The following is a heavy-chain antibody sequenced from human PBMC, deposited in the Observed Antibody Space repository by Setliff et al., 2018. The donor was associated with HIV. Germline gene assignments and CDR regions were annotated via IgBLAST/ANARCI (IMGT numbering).Heavy chain of an antibody. V-gene: IGHV1-18*01. Sequence: ASVKVSCKASGYTFISSGITWVRQAPGQGLEWMGWIGTYNGDTNYAQKFQGRVTMTTDTSTSTAYMELRSLISGDTAVYYCAREGLWFGDRGYYMDVWGTGTAVTVSS. CDR1: GYTFISSG. D-gene: IGHD3-10*01. CDR2: IGTYNGDT. CDR3: AREGLWFGDRGYYMDV. J-gene: IGHJ6*03.